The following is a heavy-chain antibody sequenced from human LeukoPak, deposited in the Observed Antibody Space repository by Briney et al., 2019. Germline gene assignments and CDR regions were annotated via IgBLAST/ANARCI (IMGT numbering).Heavy chain of an antibody. V-gene: IGHV4-59*08. Sequence: SETLSLTCTVSGGSISSYYWSWIRQPPGKGLEWIGYISYSGNTNYNPSLKSRVNISVDTSKNQFSLKLSSVTAADTAVYYCARQGGYIAPLALWGQGTLVTVSA. CDR2: ISYSGNT. CDR3: ARQGGYIAPLAL. CDR1: GGSISSYY. D-gene: IGHD6-13*01. J-gene: IGHJ4*02.